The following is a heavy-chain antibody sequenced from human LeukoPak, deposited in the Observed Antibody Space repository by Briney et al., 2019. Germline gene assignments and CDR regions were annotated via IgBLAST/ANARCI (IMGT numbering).Heavy chain of an antibody. V-gene: IGHV1-2*02. CDR1: GYTFSDYY. Sequence: ASVKVSCKASGYTFSDYYMHWVRQAPGQGLEWMGWINPSSGGTNYAQKFQGRVTMTRDTSIGTAYMELSELRSDDTAVYYCAGQKDPRPIDYWGQGTLITVSS. CDR2: INPSSGGT. J-gene: IGHJ4*02. CDR3: AGQKDPRPIDY.